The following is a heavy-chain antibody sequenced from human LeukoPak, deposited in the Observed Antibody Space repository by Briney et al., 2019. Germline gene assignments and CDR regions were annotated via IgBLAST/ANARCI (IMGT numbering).Heavy chain of an antibody. CDR1: GDSLNSGSYY. Sequence: PSQTLSLTCTVFGDSLNSGSYYWSWNRQHSERGLEWIGYISYRGTTFYNPSLKSRVSISGDTSKTQFSLNINSVTAADTAVYYCARMPRGVAVVTPYYFDSWGQGTLVTVSS. D-gene: IGHD2-21*02. J-gene: IGHJ4*02. V-gene: IGHV4-31*03. CDR3: ARMPRGVAVVTPYYFDS. CDR2: ISYRGTT.